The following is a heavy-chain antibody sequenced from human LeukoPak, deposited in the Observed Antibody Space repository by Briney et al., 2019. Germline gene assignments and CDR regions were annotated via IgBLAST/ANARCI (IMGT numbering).Heavy chain of an antibody. D-gene: IGHD6-13*01. Sequence: ASVKVSCKVSGYTLTELSMHWVRQAPGKGLEWMGGFDPEDGETIYAQKVQGRVTMTEDTSTDTAYMELSSLRSEDTAVYYCATVFIAPVGFDYWGQGTLVTVSS. J-gene: IGHJ4*02. V-gene: IGHV1-24*01. CDR2: FDPEDGET. CDR1: GYTLTELS. CDR3: ATVFIAPVGFDY.